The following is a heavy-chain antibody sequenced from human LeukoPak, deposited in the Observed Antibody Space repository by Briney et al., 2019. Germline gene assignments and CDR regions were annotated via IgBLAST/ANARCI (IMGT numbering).Heavy chain of an antibody. Sequence: GRSLRLSCAASGFTFSSYSMNWVRQAPGKGLEWVSSISSSSSYIYYADSVKGRFTISRDNAKNSLYLQMNSLRAEDTAVYYCAREGYCGGDCYSGAFDIWGQGTMVTVSS. CDR3: AREGYCGGDCYSGAFDI. J-gene: IGHJ3*02. CDR2: ISSSSSYI. D-gene: IGHD2-21*02. V-gene: IGHV3-21*01. CDR1: GFTFSSYS.